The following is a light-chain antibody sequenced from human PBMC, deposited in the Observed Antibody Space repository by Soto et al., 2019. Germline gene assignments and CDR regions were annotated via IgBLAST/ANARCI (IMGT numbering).Light chain of an antibody. Sequence: SPSSLSASVVVRFPGPCRVSQSISSYLNWYQQTPGKAPKLLIYAASRLQSGVPSRFSGSGSGTDFTLTISSLQPEDFATYYCQQSYSTLPFGGGTKVDIK. CDR3: QQSYSTLP. J-gene: IGKJ4*01. CDR1: QSISSY. V-gene: IGKV1-39*01. CDR2: AAS.